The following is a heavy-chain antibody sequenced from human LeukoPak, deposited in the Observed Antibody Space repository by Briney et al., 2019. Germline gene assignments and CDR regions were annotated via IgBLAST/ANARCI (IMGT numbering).Heavy chain of an antibody. J-gene: IGHJ6*03. CDR2: INPNSGGT. Sequence: ASVKVSCKASGYTFTSYYMHWVRQAPGQGLEWMGWINPNSGGTNYAQKFQGRVTMTRDTSISTAYMELSRLRSDDTAVYYCARGPGKYSSSWYSLTSGYYYYMDVWGKGTTVTISS. CDR3: ARGPGKYSSSWYSLTSGYYYYMDV. CDR1: GYTFTSYY. D-gene: IGHD6-13*01. V-gene: IGHV1-2*02.